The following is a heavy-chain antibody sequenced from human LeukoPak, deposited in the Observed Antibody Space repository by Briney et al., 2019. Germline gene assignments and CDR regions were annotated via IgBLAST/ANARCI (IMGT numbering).Heavy chain of an antibody. D-gene: IGHD3-22*01. V-gene: IGHV4-39*07. CDR2: IYYSGST. CDR3: ARDTTMTNYYYYYMDV. CDR1: GGSISSSSYY. Sequence: PSETLSLTCTVSGGSISSSSYYWGWIRQAPGKGLEWIGSIYYSGSTYYNPSLKSRVTISVDTSKNQFSLKLSSVTAADTAVYYCARDTTMTNYYYYYMDVWGKGTTVTISS. J-gene: IGHJ6*03.